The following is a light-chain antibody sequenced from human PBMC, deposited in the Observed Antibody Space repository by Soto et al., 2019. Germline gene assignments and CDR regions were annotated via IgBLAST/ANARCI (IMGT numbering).Light chain of an antibody. J-gene: IGLJ2*01. CDR2: DVS. CDR3: SSYTSSSTVV. CDR1: SSDVGGYTY. Sequence: QSALTQPASVSGSPGQSLTISCTGTSSDVGGYTYVSWYQQHPGKAPKLMIYDVSNRPSGVSNRFSGSKSGNTASLTISGLQAEDEADYYCSSYTSSSTVVCGGGTKLTVL. V-gene: IGLV2-14*03.